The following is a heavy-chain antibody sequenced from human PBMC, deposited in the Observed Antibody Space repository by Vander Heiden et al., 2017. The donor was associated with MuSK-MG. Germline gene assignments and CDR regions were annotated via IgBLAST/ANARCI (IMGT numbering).Heavy chain of an antibody. D-gene: IGHD2-21*01. J-gene: IGHJ4*02. V-gene: IGHV3-23*01. CDR3: AKAGPCGDNCVGFDG. CDR2: IVASGDGT. Sequence: EVQMLESGGGSVQPGGSLRLSCVASGFTFRSYPMNWVRQAPGKGLEWVSTIVASGDGTTYADSVKGRFTISRDNSKNTLFLQMSRLRVEETALYYCAKAGPCGDNCVGFDGWGQGTMVTVYS. CDR1: GFTFRSYP.